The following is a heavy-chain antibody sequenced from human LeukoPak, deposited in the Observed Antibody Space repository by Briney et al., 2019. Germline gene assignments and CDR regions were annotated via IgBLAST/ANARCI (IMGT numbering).Heavy chain of an antibody. CDR1: GFTFSSYV. V-gene: IGHV3-23*01. CDR2: ISGSGGST. J-gene: IGHJ4*02. CDR3: AKDIRKAVAGSIFDY. Sequence: PGASLRLSCAASGFTFSSYVMSWVRQAPGKGLEWVSAISGSGGSTYYADSVKGRFTISRDNSKNTLYLQMNSLRAEDTAVYYCAKDIRKAVAGSIFDYWGQGTLVTVSS. D-gene: IGHD6-19*01.